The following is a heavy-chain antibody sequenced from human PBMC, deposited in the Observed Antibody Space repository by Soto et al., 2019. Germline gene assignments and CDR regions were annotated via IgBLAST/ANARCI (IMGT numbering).Heavy chain of an antibody. J-gene: IGHJ5*02. CDR1: GFTFSNYA. Sequence: PGGSLRLSCAASGFTFSNYAMNWVRQAPGKGLEWVAVITYDGSNTYYADSVKGRFTISRDNSKNTLYLQMNSLRAEDTAVYYCAKTGERFLEWHTGFDPWGEGTLVTVSS. D-gene: IGHD3-3*01. CDR2: ITYDGSNT. V-gene: IGHV3-30*18. CDR3: AKTGERFLEWHTGFDP.